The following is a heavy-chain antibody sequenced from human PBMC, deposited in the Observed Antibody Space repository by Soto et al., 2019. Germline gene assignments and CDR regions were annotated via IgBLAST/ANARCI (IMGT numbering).Heavy chain of an antibody. D-gene: IGHD3-22*01. CDR1: GYSFTSYW. J-gene: IGHJ4*02. Sequence: GKSLKISCKGSGYSFTSYWISWVRQMPGKGLEWMGRIDPSDSYTNYSPSFQGHVTISADKSISTAYLQWSSLKASDTAMYYCATLTYYYDSSGYYYYFDYWGQGTLVPVSS. CDR2: IDPSDSYT. CDR3: ATLTYYYDSSGYYYYFDY. V-gene: IGHV5-10-1*01.